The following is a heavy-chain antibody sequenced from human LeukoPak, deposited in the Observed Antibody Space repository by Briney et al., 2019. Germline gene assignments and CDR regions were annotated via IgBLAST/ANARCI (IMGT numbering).Heavy chain of an antibody. D-gene: IGHD2-2*01. CDR2: INHSGST. J-gene: IGHJ4*02. V-gene: IGHV4-34*01. CDR1: GGSFSGYY. CDR3: ARARGSVVGVVPAAYNDY. Sequence: SETLSLTCAVYGGSFSGYYWSWIRQPPGKGLEWIGEINHSGSTNYNPSLKSRVTISVDTSKNQFSLKLSSVTAADTAVYYCARARGSVVGVVPAAYNDYWGQGTLVTVSP.